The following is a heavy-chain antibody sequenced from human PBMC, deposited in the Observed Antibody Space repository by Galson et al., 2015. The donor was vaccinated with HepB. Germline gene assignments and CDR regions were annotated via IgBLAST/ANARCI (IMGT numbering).Heavy chain of an antibody. V-gene: IGHV3-72*01. CDR3: SRTLPGIDLDY. CDR1: GFTFSDYY. J-gene: IGHJ4*02. D-gene: IGHD3-3*02. CDR2: VRHKARRYTT. Sequence: SLRLSCAASGFTFSDYYMEWVRQAPGKGLEWVGRVRHKARRYTTDYVASVEGRFTISRDDSKNSLYLQMDSLKTKDTAVYYCSRTLPGIDLDYWGQGTLVTASS.